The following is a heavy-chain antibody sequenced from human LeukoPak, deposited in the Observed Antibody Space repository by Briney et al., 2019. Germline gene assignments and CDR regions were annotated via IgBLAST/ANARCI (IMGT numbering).Heavy chain of an antibody. CDR3: ARVSSSGVWDY. V-gene: IGHV4-61*02. CDR1: GGSISRGIYY. Sequence: SETLSLTCTLSGGSISRGIYYGRWIRQPAGKGLEWIGRIYTSGSINYNPTLKRRVTISLDTSKNQFSLKLSSVTAADTAVYYCARVSSSGVWDYWGQGTLVSVSS. CDR2: IYTSGSI. J-gene: IGHJ4*02. D-gene: IGHD3-10*01.